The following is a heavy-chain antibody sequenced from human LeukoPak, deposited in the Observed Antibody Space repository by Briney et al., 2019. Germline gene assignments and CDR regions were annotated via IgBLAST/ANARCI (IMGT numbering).Heavy chain of an antibody. CDR3: ARWGGSIGAINAFDI. J-gene: IGHJ3*02. CDR2: IYYSGST. V-gene: IGHV4-59*08. Sequence: SETLSLTCTVSGGSISSYYWSWIRQPPGKGLEWIGYIYYSGSTYYNPSLKSRVTISVDTSKNQFSLKLSSVTAADTAVYYCARWGGSIGAINAFDIWGQGTMVTVSS. D-gene: IGHD5-12*01. CDR1: GGSISSYY.